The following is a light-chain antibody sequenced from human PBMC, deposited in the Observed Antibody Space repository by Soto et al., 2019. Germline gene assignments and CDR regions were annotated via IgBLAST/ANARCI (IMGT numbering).Light chain of an antibody. J-gene: IGLJ3*02. CDR2: LNSDGSH. Sequence: QAVVTQSPSASASLGASVKLTCTLSSGHSSYAIAWHQQQPEKGPRYLMKLNSDGSHTKGDGIPDRFSASSSGAERHLIVSSLQSEDEADYYCQTWGTGIQVFGGGTKVTVL. CDR3: QTWGTGIQV. CDR1: SGHSSYA. V-gene: IGLV4-69*01.